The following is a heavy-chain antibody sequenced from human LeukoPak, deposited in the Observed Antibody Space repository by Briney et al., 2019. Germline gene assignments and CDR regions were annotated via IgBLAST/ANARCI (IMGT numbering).Heavy chain of an antibody. CDR1: GGSISSYY. D-gene: IGHD3-3*01. CDR2: IYYSGST. CDR3: ARSGTYYDFWSGPNWFDP. J-gene: IGHJ5*02. Sequence: SETLSLTCTVSGGSISSYYWSWIRQPPGKGLEWIGYIYYSGSTNYNPSLKSRVTISVDTSKNQFSLKLSSVTAADTAVYYCARSGTYYDFWSGPNWFDPWGQGTLVTVSS. V-gene: IGHV4-59*01.